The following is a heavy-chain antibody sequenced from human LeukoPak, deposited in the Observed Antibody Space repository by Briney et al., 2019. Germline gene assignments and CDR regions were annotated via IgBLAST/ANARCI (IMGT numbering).Heavy chain of an antibody. CDR2: ISSSSTYI. Sequence: PGGSLRLSRAASGFTLRTYCLSWVRQAPGKGLGWVSSISSSSTYIYYTDSVKGRFTVSRDNAKNSLYLQMNSLRAEDTAVYYCAIISGSPIRPSTPYGTPGYWGQGTLVTVSS. V-gene: IGHV3-21*01. D-gene: IGHD4-17*01. CDR1: GFTLRTYC. CDR3: AIISGSPIRPSTPYGTPGY. J-gene: IGHJ4*02.